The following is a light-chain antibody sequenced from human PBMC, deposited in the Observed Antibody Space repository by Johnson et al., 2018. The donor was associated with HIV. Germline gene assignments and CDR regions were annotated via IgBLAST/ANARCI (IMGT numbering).Light chain of an antibody. CDR1: SSNIGRNY. Sequence: QSVLTQPPSVSSAPGQKVTISCSGSSSNIGRNYVSWYQQLPGTAPKLLIFDNNNRPSGIPDRFSGSKSGPSATLAITGLPQGEEADYYCGTWDSSLRTGFFGTGTKVTVL. V-gene: IGLV1-51*01. CDR3: GTWDSSLRTGF. J-gene: IGLJ1*01. CDR2: DNN.